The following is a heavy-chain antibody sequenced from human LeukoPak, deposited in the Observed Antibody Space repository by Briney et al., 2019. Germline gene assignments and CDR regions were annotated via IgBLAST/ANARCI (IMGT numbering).Heavy chain of an antibody. D-gene: IGHD3-10*01. CDR3: ARTDYYGSGTFYDNWFDP. V-gene: IGHV4-59*01. CDR2: IYYIGNT. J-gene: IGHJ5*02. CDR1: GGSISDYY. Sequence: PSETLSLTCTVSGGSISDYYWSWIRQPPGKGLEWTGYIYYIGNTNYNPSLKSRVTMSVDTSKNQFSLRTSSVTTMDTAVYYCARTDYYGSGTFYDNWFDPWGQGTLVTVSS.